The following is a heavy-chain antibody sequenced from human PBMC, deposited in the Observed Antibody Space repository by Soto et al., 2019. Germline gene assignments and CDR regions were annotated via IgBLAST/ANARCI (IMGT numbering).Heavy chain of an antibody. J-gene: IGHJ3*02. V-gene: IGHV3-30-3*01. CDR2: ISYDGSNK. Sequence: GGSLRLSCAASGFTFSSYAMHWVRQAPGKGLEWVAVISYDGSNKYYADSVKGRFTISRDNSKNTLYLQMNSLRAEDTAVYYCARVCFSYDSSGYYYYRGAFDIWGQGTMVTVSS. D-gene: IGHD3-22*01. CDR3: ARVCFSYDSSGYYYYRGAFDI. CDR1: GFTFSSYA.